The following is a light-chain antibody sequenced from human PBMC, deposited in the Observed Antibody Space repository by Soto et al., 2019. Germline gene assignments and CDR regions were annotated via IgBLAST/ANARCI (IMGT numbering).Light chain of an antibody. Sequence: DIHMTQSPSTLSASVGDRVTITCRASQSISTYLAWYQQKPGKAPKLLIYDASSLESGVPSRFSGSGSGTEFTLTISSLQPDDFATYYCQQYNTYPWTFGQGTKV. J-gene: IGKJ1*01. CDR3: QQYNTYPWT. CDR2: DAS. CDR1: QSISTY. V-gene: IGKV1-5*01.